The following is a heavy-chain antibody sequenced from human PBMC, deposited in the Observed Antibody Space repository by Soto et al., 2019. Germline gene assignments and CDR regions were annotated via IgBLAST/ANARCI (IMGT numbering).Heavy chain of an antibody. CDR3: ARPPLGGNYYYYGMDV. J-gene: IGHJ6*02. V-gene: IGHV5-10-1*01. D-gene: IGHD1-26*01. CDR1: GYSFTSYW. Sequence: LWESLKISCKGSGYSFTSYWISWVRQMPGKGLEWMGRIDPSDSYTNYSPSFQGHVTISADKSISTAYLQWSSLKASDTAMYYCARPPLGGNYYYYGMDVWGQGTTVHRLL. CDR2: IDPSDSYT.